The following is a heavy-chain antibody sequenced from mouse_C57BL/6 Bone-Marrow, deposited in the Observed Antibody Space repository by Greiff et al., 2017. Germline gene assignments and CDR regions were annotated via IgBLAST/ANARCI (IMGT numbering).Heavy chain of an antibody. CDR1: GFNIKDYY. CDR3: TRIAY. CDR2: IDPANGDT. V-gene: IGHV14-4*01. J-gene: IGHJ3*01. Sequence: VQLQQSGAELVRPGASVKLSCTASGFNIKDYYMHWVKQRPEQGLEWIGWIDPANGDTEYASKFQGKATITVDTSSNTAYLQLSSLTSEDTAVYYCTRIAYWGQGTLVTVSA.